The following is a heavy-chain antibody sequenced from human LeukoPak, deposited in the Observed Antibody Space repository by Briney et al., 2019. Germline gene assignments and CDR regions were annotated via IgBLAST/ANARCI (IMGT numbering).Heavy chain of an antibody. V-gene: IGHV3-21*01. D-gene: IGHD5-18*01. CDR2: ISSSSSYI. CDR3: ARVPNTAGFYFDY. CDR1: GFTFSSYS. Sequence: GGSLRLSCAASGFTFSSYSMNWVRQAPGKGLEWVSSISSSSSYIYYADSVKGRSTISRDNAKNSLYLQMNSLRAEDTAVYYCARVPNTAGFYFDYWGQGTLVTVSS. J-gene: IGHJ4*02.